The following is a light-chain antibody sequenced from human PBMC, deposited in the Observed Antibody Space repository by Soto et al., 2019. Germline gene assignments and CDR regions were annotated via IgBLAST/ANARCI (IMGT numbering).Light chain of an antibody. J-gene: IGKJ5*01. V-gene: IGKV1-39*01. CDR2: GAS. Sequence: DIQMTQSPSSLSASVGDRVTITCRTGQAISTYLHWYQHKPGTAPRLLVDGASRLQSGLPSRFSGSGSGPYFSATSSARQPDDVTNYYYQQNRTTPTTFGQGTQVDIK. CDR1: QAISTY. CDR3: QQNRTTPTT.